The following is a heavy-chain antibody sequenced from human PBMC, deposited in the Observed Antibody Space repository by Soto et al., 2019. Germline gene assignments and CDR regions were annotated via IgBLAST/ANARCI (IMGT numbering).Heavy chain of an antibody. J-gene: IGHJ2*01. CDR2: ITHSGST. V-gene: IGHV4-34*01. Sequence: QVQLQQWGAGLLKPSETLSLTCAVYGGSFSGYYWSWIRQPPGKGLEWIGEITHSGSTNYNPCLKSRVTISVDTSKSQFSVKLSSVTAADTAVYYCARDVMANNRYHWYFDLWGRGTLVTVSS. D-gene: IGHD2-8*01. CDR3: ARDVMANNRYHWYFDL. CDR1: GGSFSGYY.